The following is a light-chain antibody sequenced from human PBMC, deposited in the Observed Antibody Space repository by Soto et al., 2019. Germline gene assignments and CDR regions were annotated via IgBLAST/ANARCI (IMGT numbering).Light chain of an antibody. CDR1: SSNIGSNT. CDR3: AAWDDRLNGYV. V-gene: IGLV1-44*01. CDR2: SNN. Sequence: QSVLTQPPSASGTPGQRVTISCSGSSSNIGSNTVNWYQQLPGTAPKLLIYSNNQRPSGVPDRFSGSKSGTSASLAISVLQSEDETDYYCAAWDDRLNGYVFGTGTKLTVL. J-gene: IGLJ1*01.